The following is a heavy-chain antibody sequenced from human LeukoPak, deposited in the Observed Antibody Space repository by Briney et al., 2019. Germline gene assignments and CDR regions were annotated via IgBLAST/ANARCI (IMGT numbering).Heavy chain of an antibody. J-gene: IGHJ3*01. CDR3: AREQYYYGSGTEAFAF. CDR2: IWYDGSNK. D-gene: IGHD3-10*01. Sequence: PGRSLRLSCSASGFTFSSFGMHCVRQAPGKGLEWVAVIWYDGSNKYYADSVKGRFTISRDNSKNTLYLQMNSLRPEDTAVYYCAREQYYYGSGTEAFAFWGQGTMVTVSS. V-gene: IGHV3-33*01. CDR1: GFTFSSFG.